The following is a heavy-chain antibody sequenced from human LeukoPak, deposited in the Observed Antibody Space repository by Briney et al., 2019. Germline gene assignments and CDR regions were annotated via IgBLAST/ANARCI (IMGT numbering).Heavy chain of an antibody. CDR1: GYTFTSYG. D-gene: IGHD3-22*01. CDR2: INPNSGGT. V-gene: IGHV1-2*02. J-gene: IGHJ4*02. Sequence: ASVKVSCKASGYTFTSYGISWVRQAPGQGREWMGWINPNSGGTNYAQKFQGRVTMTRDTSISTAYMELSRLRSDDTAVYYCARGGRRTMIVVVTPRYYFDYWGQGTLVTVSS. CDR3: ARGGRRTMIVVVTPRYYFDY.